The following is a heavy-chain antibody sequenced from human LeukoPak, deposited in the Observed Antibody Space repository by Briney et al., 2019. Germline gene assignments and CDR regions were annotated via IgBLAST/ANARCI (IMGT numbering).Heavy chain of an antibody. CDR2: IYYSGST. Sequence: SETLSLTCTVSGGSISSGGYYWSWIRQHPGKGLEWIGYIYYSGSTYYNPSLKSQVTISVDTSKNQFSLKLSSVTAADTAVYYCARDLSTHPHFDYWGQGTLVTVSS. V-gene: IGHV4-31*01. J-gene: IGHJ4*02. CDR1: GGSISSGGYY. CDR3: ARDLSTHPHFDY.